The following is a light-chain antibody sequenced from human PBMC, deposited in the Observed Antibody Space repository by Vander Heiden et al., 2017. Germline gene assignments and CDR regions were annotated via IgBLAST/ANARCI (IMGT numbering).Light chain of an antibody. Sequence: QSALTQPASVSGSPGQSITISCPGTSSDVGGYNYVSWYQQHPGKAPKLMIYDVSNRPSGVSNRFSGPKSGNTASLTISGLQAEDEADYYCSSYTSSSTQVVFGGGTKLTVL. J-gene: IGLJ2*01. V-gene: IGLV2-14*01. CDR3: SSYTSSSTQVV. CDR2: DVS. CDR1: SSDVGGYNY.